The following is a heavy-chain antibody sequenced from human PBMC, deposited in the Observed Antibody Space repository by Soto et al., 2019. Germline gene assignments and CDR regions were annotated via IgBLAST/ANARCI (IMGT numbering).Heavy chain of an antibody. V-gene: IGHV1-18*01. CDR1: VYTFTSYG. Sequence: ASVKVSCKASVYTFTSYGISWVRQAPGQGLAGMAWINTYNGHNNYAQKLQGRVTMTTNTSTSTAYMELRSLRSDATAVYYYAMAEDGGPTYYYYGMDLWGQGTTVTVSS. CDR2: INTYNGHN. D-gene: IGHD2-15*01. CDR3: AMAEDGGPTYYYYGMDL. J-gene: IGHJ6*02.